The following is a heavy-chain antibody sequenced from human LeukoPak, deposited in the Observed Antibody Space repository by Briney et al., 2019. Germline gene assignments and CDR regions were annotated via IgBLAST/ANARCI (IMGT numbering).Heavy chain of an antibody. V-gene: IGHV3-30-3*01. CDR3: ARDLRWYGDY. CDR2: VSYDGSNK. J-gene: IGHJ4*02. D-gene: IGHD4-23*01. CDR1: GFTFSSYS. Sequence: PGRSLRLSCAASGFTFSSYSMRWVRQAPGKGLEWAAVVSYDGSNKYYADSVKGRFTISRDNSKNTLYLQMNSLRAEDTAVYYCARDLRWYGDYWGQGTLVTVSS.